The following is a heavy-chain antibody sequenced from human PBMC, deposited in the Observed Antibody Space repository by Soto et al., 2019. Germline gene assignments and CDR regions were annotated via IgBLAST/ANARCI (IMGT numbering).Heavy chain of an antibody. D-gene: IGHD3-16*02. CDR1: GGSISSYY. CDR2: IYYSGST. J-gene: IGHJ4*02. V-gene: IGHV4-59*01. Sequence: PSETLSLTCTVSGGSISSYYWSWIRQPPGKGLEWIGYIYYSGSTNYNPSLKSRVTISVDTSKNQFSLKLSSVTAADTAVYYCARAEGYGWGSYRKGPPALCYWGQGTLVTVAS. CDR3: ARAEGYGWGSYRKGPPALCY.